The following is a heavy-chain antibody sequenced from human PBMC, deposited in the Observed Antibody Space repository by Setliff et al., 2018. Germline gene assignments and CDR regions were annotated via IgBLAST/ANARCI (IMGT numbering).Heavy chain of an antibody. V-gene: IGHV3-7*01. J-gene: IGHJ4*02. CDR1: GFTFRSYW. D-gene: IGHD2-15*01. CDR2: IKQDGSEK. Sequence: GSLRLSCAASGFTFRSYWMSWVRQAPGKGLEWVANIKQDGSEKYYVDSVKGRFTISRDNAENFMYLQMNSLRAEDTAVYYCMRKGSCNGVNCNPPDWGQGTLVTVSS. CDR3: MRKGSCNGVNCNPPD.